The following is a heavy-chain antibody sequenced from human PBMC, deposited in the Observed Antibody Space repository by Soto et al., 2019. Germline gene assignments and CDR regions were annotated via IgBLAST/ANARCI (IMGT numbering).Heavy chain of an antibody. CDR1: GGTFRTSA. V-gene: IGHV1-69*12. D-gene: IGHD3-3*02. Sequence: QVQLEQSGAEVKKPGSSVKVSCKASGGTFRTSAISWVRQAPGQGLEWMGGIMPIFRTPDYAQKFQGRGIITADEXPGTAYMELSGLRSDDTAVYYCARDKDRPQLGGNYYYILDVWGQGTTITVSS. CDR2: IMPIFRTP. CDR3: ARDKDRPQLGGNYYYILDV. J-gene: IGHJ6*02.